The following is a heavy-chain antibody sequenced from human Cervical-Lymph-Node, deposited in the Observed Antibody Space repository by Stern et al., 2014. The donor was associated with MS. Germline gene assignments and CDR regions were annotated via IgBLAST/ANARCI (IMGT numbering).Heavy chain of an antibody. CDR3: ARVGSSWPQYYFDY. Sequence: VQLVESGTEVKKPGASVKVSCKASGYTFTGYYMHWVRQAPGQGLEWMGRINPNGGGTDYAQKFQGRVTMARDTYINTAYMELRSLRYDDTAVYYCARVGSSWPQYYFDYWGQGTLVTVSS. J-gene: IGHJ4*02. CDR2: INPNGGGT. V-gene: IGHV1-2*06. D-gene: IGHD6-13*01. CDR1: GYTFTGYY.